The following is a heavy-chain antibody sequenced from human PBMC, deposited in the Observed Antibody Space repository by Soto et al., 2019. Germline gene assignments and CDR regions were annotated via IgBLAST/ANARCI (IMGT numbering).Heavy chain of an antibody. V-gene: IGHV1-69*12. CDR2: IIPIFGTA. J-gene: IGHJ4*02. CDR3: ARDRRAYCGGDCYSFDY. D-gene: IGHD2-21*02. Sequence: QVQLVQSGAEVKKPGSSVKVSCKASGGTFSSYAISWVRQAPGQGLEWMGGIIPIFGTANYAQKFQGRVTLTADESTSTAYMELSSLRSEDTAVYYCARDRRAYCGGDCYSFDYWGQGTLVTVSS. CDR1: GGTFSSYA.